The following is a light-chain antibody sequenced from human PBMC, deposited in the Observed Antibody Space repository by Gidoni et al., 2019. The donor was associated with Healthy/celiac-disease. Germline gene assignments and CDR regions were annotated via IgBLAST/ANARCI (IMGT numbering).Light chain of an antibody. CDR1: QSISSW. CDR2: KAS. V-gene: IGKV1-5*03. CDR3: QQYNSYLCS. Sequence: DIQMTQSPSTLSASVGDRVTITCRASQSISSWLAWYPQKPGKAPKLLIYKASSLESGVPSRFSGSGSGTEFTLTISSLQPDDFATYYCQQYNSYLCSFGQGTKLEIK. J-gene: IGKJ2*04.